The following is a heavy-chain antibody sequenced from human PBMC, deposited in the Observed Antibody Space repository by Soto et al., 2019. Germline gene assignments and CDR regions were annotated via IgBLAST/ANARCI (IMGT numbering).Heavy chain of an antibody. CDR1: GGSFSGYY. D-gene: IGHD2-15*01. Sequence: QVQLQQWGAGLLKPSETLSLTCAVYGGSFSGYYWSWIRQPPGKGLEWIGEINHSGSTNYNPSLKSRVTIPVDTSRNQFSLKLSSVTAADTAVYYCARGPTRDIVVVVAAREAAFDIWGQGTMVTVSS. J-gene: IGHJ3*02. V-gene: IGHV4-34*01. CDR3: ARGPTRDIVVVVAAREAAFDI. CDR2: INHSGST.